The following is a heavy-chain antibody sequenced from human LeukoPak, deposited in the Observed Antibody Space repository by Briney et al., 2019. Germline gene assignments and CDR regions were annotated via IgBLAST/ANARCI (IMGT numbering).Heavy chain of an antibody. CDR2: MNPGSGDT. Sequence: VASVKVSCKASGYTFTTHDLTWVRQTTGQGLEWMGWMNPGSGDTAYAQKFQGRVTMTRDTSMSTAYMELNSLGSEDTAIYYCARGEVLHSSSWYGYWGQGTLVTVSS. CDR1: GYTFTTHD. J-gene: IGHJ4*02. V-gene: IGHV1-8*01. CDR3: ARGEVLHSSSWYGY. D-gene: IGHD6-13*01.